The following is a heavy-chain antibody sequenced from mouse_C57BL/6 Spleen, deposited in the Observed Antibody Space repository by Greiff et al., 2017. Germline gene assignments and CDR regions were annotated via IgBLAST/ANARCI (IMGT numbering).Heavy chain of an antibody. Sequence: QVQLQQPGTELVKPGASVKLSCKASGYTFTSYWMHWVKQRPGQGLEWIGNINPRNGGTNYNEKLQSKATLTVDKYSSTAYMQSSSLTSDYISVYYCARIYYGNYIDYWGQGTTLTVSS. D-gene: IGHD2-1*01. V-gene: IGHV1-53*01. CDR1: GYTFTSYW. J-gene: IGHJ2*01. CDR3: ARIYYGNYIDY. CDR2: INPRNGGT.